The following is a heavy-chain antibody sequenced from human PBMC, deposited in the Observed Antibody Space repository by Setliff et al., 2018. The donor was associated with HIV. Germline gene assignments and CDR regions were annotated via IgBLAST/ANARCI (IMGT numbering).Heavy chain of an antibody. J-gene: IGHJ4*02. D-gene: IGHD6-13*01. Sequence: ASVKVSCKASGYTFMNFAMHWVRQAPGQGLEWMGWINPNTGNPTYAQGFTGRFVFFLDTSVSTAYLQISSLEAQDTGVYYCARRSHSVGTSWPFDHWGQGTQVTVSS. V-gene: IGHV7-4-1*02. CDR2: INPNTGNP. CDR1: GYTFMNFA. CDR3: ARRSHSVGTSWPFDH.